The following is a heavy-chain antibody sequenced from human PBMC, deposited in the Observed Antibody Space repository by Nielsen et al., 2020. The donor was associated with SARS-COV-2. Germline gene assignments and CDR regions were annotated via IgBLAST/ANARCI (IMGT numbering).Heavy chain of an antibody. CDR2: ISYDGSNK. V-gene: IGHV3-30*03. Sequence: GESLKISCAASGFTFGSYGMHWVRQAPGKGLEWVAVISYDGSNKYYADSVKGRFTISRDNSKNTLYLQMNSLRAEDTAVYYCARMRRGYSYGYGHYYYYGMDVWGQGTTVTVSS. J-gene: IGHJ6*02. D-gene: IGHD5-18*01. CDR1: GFTFGSYG. CDR3: ARMRRGYSYGYGHYYYYGMDV.